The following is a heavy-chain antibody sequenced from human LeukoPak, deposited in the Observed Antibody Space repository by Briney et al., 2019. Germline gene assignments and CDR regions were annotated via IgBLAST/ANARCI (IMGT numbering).Heavy chain of an antibody. CDR3: ARDHSYYDSSGYAFDI. CDR1: GFTFDDYG. D-gene: IGHD3-22*01. V-gene: IGHV3-20*04. J-gene: IGHJ3*02. Sequence: RTGGSLRLSCAASGFTFDDYGMSWVRQAPGKGLEWVPGINWNGGSTGYADSVKGRFTISRDNAKNSLYLQMNSLRAEDTALYYCARDHSYYDSSGYAFDIWGQGTMVTVSS. CDR2: INWNGGST.